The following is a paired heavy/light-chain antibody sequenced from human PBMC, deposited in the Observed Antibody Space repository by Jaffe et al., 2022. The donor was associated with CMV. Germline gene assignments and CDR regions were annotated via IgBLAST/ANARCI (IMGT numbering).Heavy chain of an antibody. CDR1: GGSISSSSYY. V-gene: IGHV4-39*01. D-gene: IGHD6-13*01. J-gene: IGHJ6*02. CDR3: ARQIAAAGTILNYYYYYGMDV. Sequence: QLQLQESGPGLVKPSETLSLTCTVSGGSISSSSYYWGWIRQPPGKGLEWIGSIYYSGSTYYNPSLKSRVTISVDTSKNQFSLKLSSVTAADTAVYYCARQIAAAGTILNYYYYYGMDVWGQGTTVTVSS. CDR2: IYYSGST.
Light chain of an antibody. CDR1: QGISSW. J-gene: IGKJ4*01. CDR3: QQANSFRSLT. CDR2: AAS. V-gene: IGKV1-12*01. Sequence: DIQMTQSPSSVSASVGDRVTITCRASQGISSWLAWYQQKPGKAPKLLIYAASSLQSGVPSRFSGSGSGTDFTLTISSLQPEDFATYYCQQANSFRSLTFGGGTKVEIK.